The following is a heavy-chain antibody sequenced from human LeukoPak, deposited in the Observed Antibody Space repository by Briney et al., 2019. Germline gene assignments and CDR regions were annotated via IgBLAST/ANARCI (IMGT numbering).Heavy chain of an antibody. CDR1: GDSISSSSYY. Sequence: SETLSLTCTVPGDSISSSSYYWGRIRQPPGKGLEYIGTIYYTGDAYYNPSLKGRVTISIDTSRKQFSLRLNSVTAADTAVYYCARVESGYYDSFDIWGQGTMVIVSS. D-gene: IGHD3-22*01. J-gene: IGHJ3*02. V-gene: IGHV4-39*07. CDR3: ARVESGYYDSFDI. CDR2: IYYTGDA.